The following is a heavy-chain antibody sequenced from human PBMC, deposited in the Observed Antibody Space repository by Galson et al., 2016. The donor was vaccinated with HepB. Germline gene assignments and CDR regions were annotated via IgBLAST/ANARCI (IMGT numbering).Heavy chain of an antibody. J-gene: IGHJ4*02. V-gene: IGHV4-39*01. Sequence: ETLSLTCTVSGGSITSGNYYWAWIRQPPGKGLEWIGTIYHSGITYYNPSLKSRVTVSVDTSKNQFFLKMNSVTAADTAVYYCARNTYFYDGSGLDNGGQGTLVTVSS. CDR2: IYHSGIT. D-gene: IGHD3-22*01. CDR3: ARNTYFYDGSGLDN. CDR1: GGSITSGNYY.